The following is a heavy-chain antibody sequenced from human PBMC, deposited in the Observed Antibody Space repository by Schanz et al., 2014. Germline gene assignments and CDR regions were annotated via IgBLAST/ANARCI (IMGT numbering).Heavy chain of an antibody. V-gene: IGHV1-18*01. CDR2: IGGSDGNT. CDR1: GYTFTRSG. Sequence: QVQLVQSGGEVKTPGASVKVSCKASGYTFTRSGISWVRQAPGQGLEWMGWIGGSDGNTNFAQKFQGRVTMTNDTSTSKVYMELRSLTSDDSAVYYCARDRDQWDGNYLDYWGQGTLVTVSS. J-gene: IGHJ4*02. CDR3: ARDRDQWDGNYLDY. D-gene: IGHD1-26*01.